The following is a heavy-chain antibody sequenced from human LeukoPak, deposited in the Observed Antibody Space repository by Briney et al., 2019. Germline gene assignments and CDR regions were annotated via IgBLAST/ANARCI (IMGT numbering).Heavy chain of an antibody. J-gene: IGHJ1*01. Sequence: PGGSLRLSCAASGFTFSSYAMHWVRQAPGKGLEWVAVISYDGSNKYYADSVKGRFTISRDNSKNTLYLQMNSLRAEDTAVYYCASITQGEYFQHWGQGTLVTVSS. CDR3: ASITQGEYFQH. V-gene: IGHV3-30-3*01. CDR2: ISYDGSNK. D-gene: IGHD3-10*01. CDR1: GFTFSSYA.